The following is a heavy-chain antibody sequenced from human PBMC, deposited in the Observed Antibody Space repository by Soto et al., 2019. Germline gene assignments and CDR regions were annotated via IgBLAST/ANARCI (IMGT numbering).Heavy chain of an antibody. Sequence: ASVKVSCKASGYTFTSYYMHWVRQAPGQGLEWMGILNPSGDSTSYAQKFQGRVTMTRDTSTSTVYMELSSLRSEDTAVYYCAREGVVVPAALKPRGRDAFDIWGQGTMVTVSS. D-gene: IGHD2-2*01. CDR2: LNPSGDST. J-gene: IGHJ3*02. CDR1: GYTFTSYY. CDR3: AREGVVVPAALKPRGRDAFDI. V-gene: IGHV1-46*01.